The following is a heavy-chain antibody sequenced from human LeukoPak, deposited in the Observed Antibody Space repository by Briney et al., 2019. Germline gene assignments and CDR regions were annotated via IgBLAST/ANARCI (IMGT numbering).Heavy chain of an antibody. CDR3: ARDYGDYGLGAFDI. D-gene: IGHD4-17*01. V-gene: IGHV1-18*01. CDR1: GYTFTTYG. Sequence: ASVKVSCKASGYTFTTYGISWVRQAPGQGLEWMGWISTYNGHTNYAQKLQGRVTMTTDTSTSTAYMELTSLKSDDTAVYYCARDYGDYGLGAFDIWGQGTMVTVSS. J-gene: IGHJ3*02. CDR2: ISTYNGHT.